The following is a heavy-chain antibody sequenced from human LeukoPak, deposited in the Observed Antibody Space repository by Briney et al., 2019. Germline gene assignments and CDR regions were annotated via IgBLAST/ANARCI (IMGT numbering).Heavy chain of an antibody. J-gene: IGHJ2*01. Sequence: SETLSLTCTVSGGSISSYYWSWIRQPAGKGLEWIGYIYYSGSTNYNPSLKSRVTISVDTSKNQFSLKLSSVTAADTAVYYCARVYYSSSYDYWYFDLWGRGTLVTVSS. CDR2: IYYSGST. V-gene: IGHV4-59*01. CDR1: GGSISSYY. D-gene: IGHD6-13*01. CDR3: ARVYYSSSYDYWYFDL.